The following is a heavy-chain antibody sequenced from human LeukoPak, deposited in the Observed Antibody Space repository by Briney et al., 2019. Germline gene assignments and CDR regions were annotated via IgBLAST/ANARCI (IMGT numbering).Heavy chain of an antibody. Sequence: GGSLRLSCAASGFTFSSYAMSWARQAPGKGLEWVGRIKSKTDGGTTDYAAPVKGRFTISRDDSKNTLYLQMNSLKTEDTAVYYCTTDGGSYYGRFYWGQGTLVTVSS. CDR2: IKSKTDGGTT. V-gene: IGHV3-15*01. J-gene: IGHJ4*02. D-gene: IGHD1-26*01. CDR1: GFTFSSYA. CDR3: TTDGGSYYGRFY.